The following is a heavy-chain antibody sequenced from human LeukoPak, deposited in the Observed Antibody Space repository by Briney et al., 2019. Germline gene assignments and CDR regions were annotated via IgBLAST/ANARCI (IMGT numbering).Heavy chain of an antibody. V-gene: IGHV4-59*01. J-gene: IGHJ4*02. CDR1: GFAFSSYW. Sequence: GSLRLSCAASGFAFSSYWMSWIRQPPGKGLEWIGYIYYSGSTNYNPSLKSRVTISVDTSKNQFSLKLSSVTAADTAVYYCASRMGYSYGPYYFDYWGQGTLVTVSS. D-gene: IGHD5-18*01. CDR3: ASRMGYSYGPYYFDY. CDR2: IYYSGST.